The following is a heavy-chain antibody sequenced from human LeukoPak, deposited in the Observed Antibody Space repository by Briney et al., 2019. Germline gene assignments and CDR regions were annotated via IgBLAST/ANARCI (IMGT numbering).Heavy chain of an antibody. Sequence: GGSLRLSCAASGFTFGSYWMNWVRQAPGKGLEWVANIKQDGSDKYYADSVKGRFTISRDNSKTTLYLQMNSLRAEDTAVYYCAKDYCSGGSCYHYWYFDLWGRGTRVTVSS. CDR1: GFTFGSYW. CDR3: AKDYCSGGSCYHYWYFDL. CDR2: IKQDGSDK. D-gene: IGHD2-15*01. J-gene: IGHJ2*01. V-gene: IGHV3-7*01.